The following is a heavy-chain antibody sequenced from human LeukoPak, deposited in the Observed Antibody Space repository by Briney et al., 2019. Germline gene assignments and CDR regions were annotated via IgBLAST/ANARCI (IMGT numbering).Heavy chain of an antibody. V-gene: IGHV4-34*10. J-gene: IGHJ6*04. CDR3: ARDQVLTMDV. CDR2: INHSGST. Sequence: PSETLSLTCAVYGGSLSGHYWSWIRQPPGKGLEWIGEINHSGSTNYNPSLKSRVTMSVDTSKNQFSLKLSSVTAADTAVYYCARDQVLTMDVWGKGTTVTVSS. CDR1: GGSLSGHY. D-gene: IGHD3-10*01.